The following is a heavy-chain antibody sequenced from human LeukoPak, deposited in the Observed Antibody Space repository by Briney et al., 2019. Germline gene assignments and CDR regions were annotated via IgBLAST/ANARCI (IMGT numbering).Heavy chain of an antibody. Sequence: GASVKVSCKASGYTFTSYGISWVRQAPGQGLEWMGWISAYNGNTNYAQKLQGRVTMTTDTSTSTAYMELRSLGSDDTAVYYCARGDLIVVVPAAPFDYWGQGTLVTVSS. CDR2: ISAYNGNT. CDR1: GYTFTSYG. V-gene: IGHV1-18*01. J-gene: IGHJ4*02. CDR3: ARGDLIVVVPAAPFDY. D-gene: IGHD2-2*01.